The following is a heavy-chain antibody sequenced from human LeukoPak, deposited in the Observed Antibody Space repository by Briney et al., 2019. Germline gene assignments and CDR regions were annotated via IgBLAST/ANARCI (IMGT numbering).Heavy chain of an antibody. D-gene: IGHD6-6*01. J-gene: IGHJ4*02. V-gene: IGHV3-53*05. CDR3: ARDKGTSYLSSFDY. Sequence: PGGSLRLSCAASGFTVSSNYMSWVRQAPGKGLEWVSVIYSGGSTYYADSVKGRFTISRDNSKNTLYLQMNSLRDADTAVYYCARDKGTSYLSSFDYWGQGTLVTVSS. CDR1: GFTVSSNY. CDR2: IYSGGST.